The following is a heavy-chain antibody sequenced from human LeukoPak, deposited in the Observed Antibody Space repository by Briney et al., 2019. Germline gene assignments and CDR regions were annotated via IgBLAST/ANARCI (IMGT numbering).Heavy chain of an antibody. D-gene: IGHD6-13*01. J-gene: IGHJ5*02. CDR2: INWNGGST. V-gene: IGHV3-20*01. CDR3: ARVLPIAAAGTGDWFDP. Sequence: GGSLRLSCAASGFTFDDYGMSWVRHAPGKGLEWVSGINWNGGSTGYADSVKGRYTISRDNAKNSLYLQMNSLRAEDTALYHCARVLPIAAAGTGDWFDPWGQGTLVTVSS. CDR1: GFTFDDYG.